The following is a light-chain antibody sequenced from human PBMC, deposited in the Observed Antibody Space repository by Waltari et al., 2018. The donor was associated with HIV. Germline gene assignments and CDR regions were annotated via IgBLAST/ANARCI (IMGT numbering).Light chain of an antibody. Sequence: QSALTQPPSASGSPRQSVTISCTGTSSDVGRYNFVSWYQQPPGKAPNLLIFEATKRPSGVPACFSGSKCGNTAALTVSGLQAADEADYYCSSYAGSSTVMFGGGNKLTVL. J-gene: IGLJ3*02. CDR3: SSYAGSSTVM. V-gene: IGLV2-8*01. CDR2: EAT. CDR1: SSDVGRYNF.